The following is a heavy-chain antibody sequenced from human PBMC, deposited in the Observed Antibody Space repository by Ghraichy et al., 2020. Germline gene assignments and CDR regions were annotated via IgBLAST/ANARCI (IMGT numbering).Heavy chain of an antibody. V-gene: IGHV4-34*01. D-gene: IGHD3-10*01. J-gene: IGHJ5*02. CDR1: GGSFSGYY. CDR3: ARRILFLPAMVRGVTKAYNWFDP. Sequence: SQTLSLTCAVYGGSFSGYYWSWIRQPPGKGLEWIGEINHSGSTNYNPSLKSRVTISVDTSKNQFSLKLSSVTAADTAVYYCARRILFLPAMVRGVTKAYNWFDPWGQGTLVTVSS. CDR2: INHSGST.